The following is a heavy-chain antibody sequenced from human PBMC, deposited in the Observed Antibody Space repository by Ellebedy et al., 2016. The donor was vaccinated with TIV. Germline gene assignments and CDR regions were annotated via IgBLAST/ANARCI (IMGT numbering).Heavy chain of an antibody. J-gene: IGHJ6*02. CDR3: ARWLDSSSWTLGWYYYYGMDV. V-gene: IGHV1-18*01. D-gene: IGHD6-13*01. Sequence: ASVKVSXKASGYTFTSYGISWVRQAPGQGLEWMGWISAYNGNTNYAQKLQGRVTMTRNTSISTAYMELSSLRSEDTAVYYCARWLDSSSWTLGWYYYYGMDVWGQGTTVTVSS. CDR2: ISAYNGNT. CDR1: GYTFTSYG.